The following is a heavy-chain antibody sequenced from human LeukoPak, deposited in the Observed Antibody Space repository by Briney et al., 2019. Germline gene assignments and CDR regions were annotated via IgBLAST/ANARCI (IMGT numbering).Heavy chain of an antibody. D-gene: IGHD5-12*01. CDR3: ARGDSGYDFDY. CDR1: GFTFDDYA. CDR2: ISWNSGSI. J-gene: IGHJ4*02. Sequence: GGSLRLSCAASGFTFDDYAMHWVRQAPGKGLEWVSGISWNSGSIGYADSVKGRFTISRDNAKNPLYLQMNSLGAEDTALYYCARGDSGYDFDYWGQGTLVTVSS. V-gene: IGHV3-9*01.